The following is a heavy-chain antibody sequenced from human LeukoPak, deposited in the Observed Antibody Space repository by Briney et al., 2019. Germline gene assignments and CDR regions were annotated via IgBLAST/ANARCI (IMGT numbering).Heavy chain of an antibody. V-gene: IGHV3-20*04. Sequence: GGSLRLSCAASGFTFDDYGMSWVRQAPGKGLERASGINWNGGSTGYADSVKGRFTISRDNAKNSLYLQMNSLRAEDTALYYCARDSELLSWMDVWGKGTTVTVSS. J-gene: IGHJ6*04. CDR3: ARDSELLSWMDV. D-gene: IGHD2-2*01. CDR2: INWNGGST. CDR1: GFTFDDYG.